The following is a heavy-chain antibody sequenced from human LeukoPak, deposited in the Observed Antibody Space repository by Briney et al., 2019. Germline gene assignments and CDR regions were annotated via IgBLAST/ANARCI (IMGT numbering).Heavy chain of an antibody. CDR1: EFTFSSYA. Sequence: GGSLRHSCAASEFTFSSYAMSWVRQAPGKGLEWVSAISDSGGSTYYADSVKGRFTISRDNSKNTVYLQMNSLRAEDTAVYYCAKDRRACSSSSCYYRFDYWGQGTLVTVSS. CDR3: AKDRRACSSSSCYYRFDY. D-gene: IGHD2-2*01. CDR2: ISDSGGST. V-gene: IGHV3-23*01. J-gene: IGHJ4*02.